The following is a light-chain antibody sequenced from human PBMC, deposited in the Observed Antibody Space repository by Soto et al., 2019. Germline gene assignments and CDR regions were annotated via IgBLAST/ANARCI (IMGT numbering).Light chain of an antibody. CDR1: QSVNSN. V-gene: IGKV3-15*01. Sequence: EIVMTQSPATLSVSPGERATLSCRASQSVNSNLAWYQQKPGQAPRLLIYGASARATGVPARFSGSGSGTEFTLSISSLQSEDSADYYCQQYNNWPRTFGQGTKVDIK. CDR2: GAS. J-gene: IGKJ1*01. CDR3: QQYNNWPRT.